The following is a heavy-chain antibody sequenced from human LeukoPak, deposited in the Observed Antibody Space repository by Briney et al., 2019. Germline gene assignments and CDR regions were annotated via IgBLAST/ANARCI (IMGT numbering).Heavy chain of an antibody. J-gene: IGHJ4*02. CDR2: IYYSGST. D-gene: IGHD3-3*01. Sequence: PSETLSLTCTVSGGSISSYYWSWIRQPPGKGLEWIGYIYYSGSTNYNPSLKSRVTISVDTSKNQFSLKLSSVTAADTAVYYCARGYDFWSGYRFGYWGQGTLVTVSS. V-gene: IGHV4-59*01. CDR3: ARGYDFWSGYRFGY. CDR1: GGSISSYY.